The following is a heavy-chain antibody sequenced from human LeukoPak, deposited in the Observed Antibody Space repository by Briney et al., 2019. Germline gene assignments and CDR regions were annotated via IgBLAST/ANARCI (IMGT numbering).Heavy chain of an antibody. V-gene: IGHV3-53*01. Sequence: GGSLRLSCAASGFTVSSNYMSWVRQAPGKGLEWVSVIYGGGSTYYADSVKGRFTISRDNSENTLYLQMNSLRAEDTAVYYCARKSAGYHFDYWGQGTLVTVSS. CDR2: IYGGGST. CDR1: GFTVSSNY. J-gene: IGHJ4*02. D-gene: IGHD3-16*02. CDR3: ARKSAGYHFDY.